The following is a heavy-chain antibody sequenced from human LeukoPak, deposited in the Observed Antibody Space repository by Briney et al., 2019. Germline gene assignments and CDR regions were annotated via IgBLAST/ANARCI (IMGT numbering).Heavy chain of an antibody. CDR2: IYYSGST. D-gene: IGHD3-22*01. J-gene: IGHJ4*02. V-gene: IGHV4-59*01. Sequence: SETLSLTCTVSGGSISSYYWSWIRQPPGKGLEWIGYIYYSGSTNYNPSLKSRVTISVDTSKNQFSLKLSSVTAADTAVYYCARLYYYDSSGYPDYFDYWGQGTLVTVSS. CDR1: GGSISSYY. CDR3: ARLYYYDSSGYPDYFDY.